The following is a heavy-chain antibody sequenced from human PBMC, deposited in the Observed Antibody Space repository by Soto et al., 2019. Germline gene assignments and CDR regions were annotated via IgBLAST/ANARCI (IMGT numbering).Heavy chain of an antibody. CDR1: GFTFNTHS. V-gene: IGHV3-48*02. CDR3: AREFPYGPIDY. CDR2: ISSNSDTI. J-gene: IGHJ4*02. Sequence: EVQLVESGGGLVQPGGSLRLSCAASGFTFNTHSMNWARQAPGKGLEWVSYISSNSDTIRYADSVRGRFTISRDNAKNSLYLQMNSLRDDDTAVYYCAREFPYGPIDYWGQGSLVTVSS. D-gene: IGHD4-17*01.